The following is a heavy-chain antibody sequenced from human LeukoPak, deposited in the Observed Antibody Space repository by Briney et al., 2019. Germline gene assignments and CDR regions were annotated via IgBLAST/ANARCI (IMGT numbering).Heavy chain of an antibody. V-gene: IGHV4-34*01. CDR1: GGSFSGYY. CDR3: ARGRRITMVRGVIIPYYYYYMDV. J-gene: IGHJ6*03. Sequence: SETLSLTCAVYGGSFSGYYWSRIRQPPGKGLEWIGEINHSGSTNYNPSLKSRVTISVDTSKNQFSLKLSSVTAADTAVYYCARGRRITMVRGVIIPYYYYYMDVWGKGTTVTVSS. CDR2: INHSGST. D-gene: IGHD3-10*01.